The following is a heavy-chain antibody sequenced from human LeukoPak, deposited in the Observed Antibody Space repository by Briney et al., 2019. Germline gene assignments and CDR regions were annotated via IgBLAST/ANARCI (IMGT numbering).Heavy chain of an antibody. V-gene: IGHV3-23*01. J-gene: IGHJ4*02. Sequence: GGSLRLSCAASGFTFSTYAMSWVRQAPGKGLEWVSAISGGGDSTYYADSVKGRFTISRDNSKNTLYLQMNSLRAEDTAIYYCAKRDSSGWFYFDYWGQGTLVTVCS. CDR2: ISGGGDST. D-gene: IGHD6-19*01. CDR1: GFTFSTYA. CDR3: AKRDSSGWFYFDY.